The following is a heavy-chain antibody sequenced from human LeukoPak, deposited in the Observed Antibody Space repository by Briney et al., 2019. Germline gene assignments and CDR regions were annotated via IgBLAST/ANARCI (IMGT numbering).Heavy chain of an antibody. CDR1: GFTFSSYA. J-gene: IGHJ3*02. CDR2: ISTSGGST. V-gene: IGHV3-23*01. Sequence: GGSLRLSCAASGFTFSSYAMSWVRQAPGKGLEWVSGISTSGGSTYYADSVKGRFTISRDNSKNTLYLQMNSLRAEDTAVYYCATRRGGALDIWGQGTMVTVPS. CDR3: ATRRGGALDI. D-gene: IGHD3-10*01.